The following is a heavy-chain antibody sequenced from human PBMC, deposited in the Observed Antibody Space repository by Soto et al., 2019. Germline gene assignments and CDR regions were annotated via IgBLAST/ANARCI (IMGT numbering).Heavy chain of an antibody. J-gene: IGHJ4*02. CDR2: IYHSGST. CDR1: GYSISSGYY. CDR3: ARVQGEEDY. Sequence: SETLSLTCAVSGYSISSGYYWGWIRQPPGKGLEWIGSIYHSGSTYYNPSLKSRVTISVDTSKNQFSLKLSSVTAADTAVYYCARVQGEEDYWGQGTLVTVSS. D-gene: IGHD3-16*01. V-gene: IGHV4-38-2*01.